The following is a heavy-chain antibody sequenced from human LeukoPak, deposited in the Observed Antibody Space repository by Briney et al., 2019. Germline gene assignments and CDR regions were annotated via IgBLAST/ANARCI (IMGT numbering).Heavy chain of an antibody. J-gene: IGHJ3*02. D-gene: IGHD5-24*01. CDR3: ARDHLDVEMATIGAFDI. Sequence: GGSLRLSCAASGFSVSSNYVSWVRQAPGKGLEWVSVIYSGGSTYYADSVKGRFTISRDNSKNTLYLQMNSLRAEDTAVYYCARDHLDVEMATIGAFDIWGQGTMVTVSS. V-gene: IGHV3-66*01. CDR1: GFSVSSNY. CDR2: IYSGGST.